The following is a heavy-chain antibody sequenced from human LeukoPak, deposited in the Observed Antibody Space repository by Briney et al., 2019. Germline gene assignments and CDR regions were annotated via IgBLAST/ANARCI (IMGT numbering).Heavy chain of an antibody. J-gene: IGHJ4*02. V-gene: IGHV3-74*01. CDR3: VRAREPNILVN. CDR2: ISTDGSSS. Sequence: GSLRLSCAASGFRFSNYWMHWVRQAPGKGLVWVSRISTDGSSSSYADSVKGRLTIARDNAKNTLSLQMNSLRAEDMAVYYCVRAREPNILVNWGEGTVDSVSS. D-gene: IGHD5-24*01. CDR1: GFRFSNYW.